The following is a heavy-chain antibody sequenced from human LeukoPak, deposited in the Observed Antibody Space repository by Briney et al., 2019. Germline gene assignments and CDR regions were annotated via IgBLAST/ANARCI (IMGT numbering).Heavy chain of an antibody. V-gene: IGHV1-2*02. CDR3: ARWRQFGELLSLYGMDV. D-gene: IGHD3-10*01. Sequence: GASVKVSCKASGYTFTGYYMHWVRQAPGQGLEWMGWINPNSGGTNYAQKFQGRVTMTRDTSISTAYMELSRLRSDDTAVYYCARWRQFGELLSLYGMDVWGQGTTVTVSS. J-gene: IGHJ6*02. CDR2: INPNSGGT. CDR1: GYTFTGYY.